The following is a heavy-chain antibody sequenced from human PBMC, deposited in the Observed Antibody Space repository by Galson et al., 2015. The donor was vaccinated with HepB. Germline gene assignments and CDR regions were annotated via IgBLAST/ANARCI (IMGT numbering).Heavy chain of an antibody. D-gene: IGHD6-19*01. CDR2: ISSSSSYI. CDR1: GFTFSSYS. Sequence: SLRLSCAASGFTFSSYSMNWVRQAPGKGLEWVSSISSSSSYIYYADSVKGRFTISRDNAKNSLYLQMNSLRAEDTAVYYCARAGYSSGWQLGYWGQGTLVTVSS. J-gene: IGHJ4*02. CDR3: ARAGYSSGWQLGY. V-gene: IGHV3-21*01.